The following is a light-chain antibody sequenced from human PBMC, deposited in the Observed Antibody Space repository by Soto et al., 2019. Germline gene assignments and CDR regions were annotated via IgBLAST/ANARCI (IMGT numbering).Light chain of an antibody. CDR3: QQYNIYLVT. CDR2: DAS. Sequence: DIQMTQSPSTLSASVGERVTITCRASQSISSWLAWYQQKPGKAPKLLIYDASSLESGVPSRFSGCGSGTEFTLTISSLQPDDSATYYCQQYNIYLVTFGQGTKLEIK. J-gene: IGKJ2*01. CDR1: QSISSW. V-gene: IGKV1-5*01.